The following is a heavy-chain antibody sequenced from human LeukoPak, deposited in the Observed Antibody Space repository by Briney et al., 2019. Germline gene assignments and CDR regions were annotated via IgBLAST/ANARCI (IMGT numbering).Heavy chain of an antibody. Sequence: SETLSLTCTVSGGSISSGGYYWSWIRQPPGKGLEWIGYTYHSGSTYYNPSLKSRVTISVDRSKNQFSLKLSSVTAADTAVYYCARAPGRLELDYWGQGTLVTVSS. J-gene: IGHJ4*02. D-gene: IGHD1-1*01. CDR3: ARAPGRLELDY. CDR1: GGSISSGGYY. CDR2: TYHSGST. V-gene: IGHV4-30-2*01.